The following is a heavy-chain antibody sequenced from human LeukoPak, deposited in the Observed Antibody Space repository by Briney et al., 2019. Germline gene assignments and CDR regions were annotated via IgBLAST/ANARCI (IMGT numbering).Heavy chain of an antibody. CDR3: AKDLCGDYEVDY. D-gene: IGHD4-17*01. CDR2: ISGSGGST. V-gene: IGHV3-23*01. J-gene: IGHJ4*02. CDR1: GFTFSSYA. Sequence: PVGSLRLSCAASGFTFSSYAMNWVRQAPGKGLEWVSGISGSGGSTYYADSVKGRFTISRDNSKNTLYLQMNSLRAEDTAVYYCAKDLCGDYEVDYWGQGTLVTVSS.